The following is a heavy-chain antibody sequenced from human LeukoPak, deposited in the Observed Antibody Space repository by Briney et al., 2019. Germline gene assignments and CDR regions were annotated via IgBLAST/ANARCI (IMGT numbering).Heavy chain of an antibody. CDR2: ISFDGSNK. Sequence: GGSLRLSCVASGFTFSSHGIHWVRQAPGKGLEWVAVISFDGSNKYFADSVKGRFTISRDNSKNTLYLQMNSLRAEDTAVYYCARGPNSNWSGLDFWGQGTLLTVSS. CDR3: ARGPNSNWSGLDF. CDR1: GFTFSSHG. J-gene: IGHJ4*02. V-gene: IGHV3-30*03. D-gene: IGHD6-6*01.